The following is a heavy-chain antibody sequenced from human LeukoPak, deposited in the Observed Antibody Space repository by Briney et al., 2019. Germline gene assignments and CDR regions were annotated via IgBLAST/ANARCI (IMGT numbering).Heavy chain of an antibody. CDR3: ARGHDYANYMDV. J-gene: IGHJ6*03. CDR1: GFTFSSYS. CDR2: ISSNSRYT. D-gene: IGHD4-17*01. Sequence: GGSLRLSCAASGFTFSSYSMNWVRQAPGKGLEWVSSISSNSRYTYYADSVKGRFTIPRDNAKSSLYLQMNSLRADDTAVYYCARGHDYANYMDVWGKGTTVTVSS. V-gene: IGHV3-21*01.